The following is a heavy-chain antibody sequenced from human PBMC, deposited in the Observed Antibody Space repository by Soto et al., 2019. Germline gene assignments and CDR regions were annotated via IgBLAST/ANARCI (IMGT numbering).Heavy chain of an antibody. CDR3: AASIVYYGMDV. J-gene: IGHJ6*02. CDR1: GYTFTNYW. V-gene: IGHV5-51*01. D-gene: IGHD3-16*02. Sequence: GESLKISCKGSGYTFTNYWIGWVRQMPGKGPEWMGIIYPVDSDTKYNPSFQGQVTISADKSITTTYLQWSSPKASDTAIYYWAASIVYYGMDVWGQGTTVTVSS. CDR2: IYPVDSDT.